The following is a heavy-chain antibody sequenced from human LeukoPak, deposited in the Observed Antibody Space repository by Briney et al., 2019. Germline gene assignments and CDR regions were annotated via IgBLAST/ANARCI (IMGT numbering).Heavy chain of an antibody. D-gene: IGHD5-18*01. CDR1: GFAFNNDA. Sequence: PGGSLRLSCAASGFAFNNDAMTWVRQPPGKGLEWVSTIVGDSTIEYYADSVKGRFTISSDNSKTMLFLHMNSLRAEDTATYYCARQPYFYYYLDVWGKGTTVTVTS. CDR2: IVGDSTIE. J-gene: IGHJ6*03. CDR3: ARQPYFYYYLDV. V-gene: IGHV3-23*01.